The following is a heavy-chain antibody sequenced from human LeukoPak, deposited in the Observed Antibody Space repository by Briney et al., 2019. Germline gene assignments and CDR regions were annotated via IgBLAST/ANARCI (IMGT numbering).Heavy chain of an antibody. CDR2: ISYDGSNK. D-gene: IGHD6-13*01. Sequence: GGSLRLSCAASGFTFSSYAMHWVRQAPGKGLEWVAVISYDGSNKYYADSVKGRFTISRDNSNNTLYLQMNSLRAEDTAVYYCANDWEQQLARKYFDYWGQGTLVTVSS. CDR1: GFTFSSYA. J-gene: IGHJ4*02. V-gene: IGHV3-30-3*02. CDR3: ANDWEQQLARKYFDY.